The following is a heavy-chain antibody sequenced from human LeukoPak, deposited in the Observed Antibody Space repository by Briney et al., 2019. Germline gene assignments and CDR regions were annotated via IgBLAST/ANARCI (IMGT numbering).Heavy chain of an antibody. D-gene: IGHD6-13*01. CDR1: GFTFSSYD. CDR2: IGTAGDT. Sequence: GGSLRLSCAASGFTFSSYDMHWVRQATGKGLEWVSAIGTAGDTYYPGSVKGRFTISRENAKNSLYLQMNSLRAEDTAVYYCARAARPAGVAPNVQSNWGQGTLVTVSS. CDR3: ARAARPAGVAPNVQSN. V-gene: IGHV3-13*01. J-gene: IGHJ4*02.